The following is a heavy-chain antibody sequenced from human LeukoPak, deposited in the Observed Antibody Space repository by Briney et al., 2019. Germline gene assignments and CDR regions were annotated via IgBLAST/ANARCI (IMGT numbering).Heavy chain of an antibody. CDR2: ISGSGGST. CDR3: AMSADIVATIAY. D-gene: IGHD5-12*01. J-gene: IGHJ4*02. CDR1: GFTFSSYA. V-gene: IGHV3-23*01. Sequence: PGGSLRLSCAASGFTFSSYAMSWVRQAPGKGLEWVSAISGSGGSTYYADSVKGRFNISRDNSKNTLYLQMSSLRAEDTAVYCCAMSADIVATIAYWGQGSPVTVYS.